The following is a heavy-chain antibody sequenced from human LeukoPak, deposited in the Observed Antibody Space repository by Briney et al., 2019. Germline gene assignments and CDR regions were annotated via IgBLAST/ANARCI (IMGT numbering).Heavy chain of an antibody. V-gene: IGHV3-21*01. J-gene: IGHJ6*03. CDR1: GLTFTSYS. D-gene: IGHD2-8*01. CDR3: ARGGVPYYYYYMDV. Sequence: GGSLRLSCETSGLTFTSYSMNWVRQAPGKGLEWVSSISSSSSYIYYADSVKGRFTISRDNAKNSVYLQMYSLRAEDTGVYYCARGGVPYYYYYMDVWGKGTTVTVSS. CDR2: ISSSSSYI.